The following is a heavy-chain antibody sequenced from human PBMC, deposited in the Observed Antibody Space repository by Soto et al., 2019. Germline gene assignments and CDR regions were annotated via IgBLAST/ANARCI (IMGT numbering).Heavy chain of an antibody. V-gene: IGHV3-15*01. CDR3: TTGQVAGTRDY. CDR1: GFTFSNAW. CDR2: IKSKTDGGTT. J-gene: IGHJ4*02. Sequence: GVLRLSCAASGFTFSNAWMSWVRQPPGKGLEWVGRIKSKTDGGTTDYVAPVKGRFIISRDDSKNMVYLQMNSLKTEDTAMYYCTTGQVAGTRDYWGQGTLVTVSS. D-gene: IGHD6-19*01.